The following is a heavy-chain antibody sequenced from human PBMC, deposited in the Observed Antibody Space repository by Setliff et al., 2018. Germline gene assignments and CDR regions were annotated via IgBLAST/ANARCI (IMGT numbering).Heavy chain of an antibody. CDR2: ICGRDSST. Sequence: GGSLRLSCAASGFIFTKYAMSWVRLAPGKGPEWVSAICGRDSSTYYADSVKGRFTISRDNSKNTLYLQMNSLRAEDTAVYFCAKEGGGYSYDTSGYYYDYYYYYYMDVWGKGTTVTVSS. CDR1: GFIFTKYA. J-gene: IGHJ6*03. V-gene: IGHV3-23*01. D-gene: IGHD3-22*01. CDR3: AKEGGGYSYDTSGYYYDYYYYYYMDV.